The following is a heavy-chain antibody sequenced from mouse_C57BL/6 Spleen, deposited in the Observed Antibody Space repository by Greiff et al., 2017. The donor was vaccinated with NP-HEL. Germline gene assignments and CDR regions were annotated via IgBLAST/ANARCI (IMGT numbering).Heavy chain of an antibody. J-gene: IGHJ4*01. CDR2: TFYSGIT. CDR3: ARGRDTYYAMDY. V-gene: IGHV3-3*01. Sequence: EVQLKESGPSLVRPSQTLSLTCTVTGFSINSDCYWIWIRQFPGNKLEYIGYTFYSGITYYNPSLESRTYITRDTSKNQFSLKLSSVTTEDTATYYCARGRDTYYAMDYWGQGTSVTVSS. CDR1: GFSINSDCY.